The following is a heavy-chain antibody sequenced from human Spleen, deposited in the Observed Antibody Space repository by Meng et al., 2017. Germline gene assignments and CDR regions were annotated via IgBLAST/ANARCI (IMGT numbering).Heavy chain of an antibody. CDR2: ISSTGGAT. D-gene: IGHD2-21*01. Sequence: EVQVVESGGGLVQPGGSLRLSCAASGFTFSTVGMNWVRQAPGKGLEWVSTISSTGGATYYADSVKGRLTISRDNSKNTLYLQMNSLRVEDTAVYYCARGCCGGANFDYWGQGTLVTVSS. V-gene: IGHV3-23*04. CDR1: GFTFSTVG. J-gene: IGHJ4*02. CDR3: ARGCCGGANFDY.